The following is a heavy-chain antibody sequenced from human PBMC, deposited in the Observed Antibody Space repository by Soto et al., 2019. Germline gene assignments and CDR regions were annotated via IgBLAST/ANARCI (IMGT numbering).Heavy chain of an antibody. Sequence: QLGGSLRLSCAASGFTVSSNYMSWVRQAPGKGLEWVSVIYSGGSTYYADSVKGRFTISRDNSKNTLYLQMNSLRAEDTAVYYCARSYYYDSSGYYSPDYWGQGTLVTVSS. D-gene: IGHD3-22*01. CDR1: GFTVSSNY. V-gene: IGHV3-53*01. J-gene: IGHJ4*02. CDR3: ARSYYYDSSGYYSPDY. CDR2: IYSGGST.